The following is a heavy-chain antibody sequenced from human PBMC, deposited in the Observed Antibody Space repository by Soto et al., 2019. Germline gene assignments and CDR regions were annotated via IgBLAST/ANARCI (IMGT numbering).Heavy chain of an antibody. CDR3: ARDVAAATGGGLFDP. J-gene: IGHJ5*02. CDR1: GGSISSGGYY. D-gene: IGHD6-13*01. V-gene: IGHV4-31*03. CDR2: IYYSGST. Sequence: PSETLSLTCTVSGGSISSGGYYWSWIRQHAGKGLEWIGYIYYSGSTYYNPSLKSRVTISVDTSKNQFSLKLSSVTAADTAVYYCARDVAAATGGGLFDPWGQGTQVTVSS.